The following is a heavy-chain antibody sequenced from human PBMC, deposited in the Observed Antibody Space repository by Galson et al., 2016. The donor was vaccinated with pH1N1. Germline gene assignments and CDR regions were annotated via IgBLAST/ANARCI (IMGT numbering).Heavy chain of an antibody. V-gene: IGHV4-39*02. J-gene: IGHJ5*02. CDR3: ARGVAAASRFDL. CDR2: VFHRGTT. CDR1: GGSMRSSDHY. Sequence: ETLSLTCSVSGGSMRSSDHYWAWVRRPPGKGLEWIGSVFHRGTTYYDLSLKSRVTISIDTSNKRFSLKVTSVSAADAAVYYCARGVAAASRFDLWGQGSLVAVSS. D-gene: IGHD6-13*01.